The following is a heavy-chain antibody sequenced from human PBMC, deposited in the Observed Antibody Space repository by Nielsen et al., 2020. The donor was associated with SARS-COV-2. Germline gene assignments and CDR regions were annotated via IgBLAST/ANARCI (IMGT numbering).Heavy chain of an antibody. CDR3: ARDLGSGWYAGY. CDR2: IKQDGSEK. Sequence: GESLKISCAASGFTFSSYWMSWVRQAPGKGLEWVANIKQDGSEKYYVDSVKGRFTISRDNAKNSLYLQMNSLRAEDTAVYYCARDLGSGWYAGYWGQGTLVTVSS. V-gene: IGHV3-7*01. CDR1: GFTFSSYW. J-gene: IGHJ4*02. D-gene: IGHD6-19*01.